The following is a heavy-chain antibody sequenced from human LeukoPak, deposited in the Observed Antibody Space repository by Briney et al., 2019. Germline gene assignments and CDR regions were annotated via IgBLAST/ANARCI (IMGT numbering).Heavy chain of an antibody. CDR1: GGSLSSGDRY. CDR3: ARGSYGSGIYTNWFDP. J-gene: IGHJ5*02. Sequence: PSQTLSLACTVSGGSLSSGDRYWSWFRQPPGEGLEWIGYIYYSGSTYYNPSLKSRVTISVDTSKNQFSLKLTSVTAADTAVYYCARGSYGSGIYTNWFDPWGQGTLVTVSS. D-gene: IGHD3-10*01. V-gene: IGHV4-30-4*01. CDR2: IYYSGST.